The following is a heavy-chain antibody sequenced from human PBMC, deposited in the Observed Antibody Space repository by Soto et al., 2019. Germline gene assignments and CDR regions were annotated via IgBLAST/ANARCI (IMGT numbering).Heavy chain of an antibody. Sequence: PGGSLRLSCAASGFTFSSYAMSWVRQAPGKGLEWVSAISGRGDNTYYADSVKGRFTISRDNSKNTLYLQMNSLRAEDTAVYYCALYRYSSRWYYFDYWGQGTLVTVYS. D-gene: IGHD6-13*01. CDR1: GFTFSSYA. CDR2: ISGRGDNT. CDR3: ALYRYSSRWYYFDY. V-gene: IGHV3-23*01. J-gene: IGHJ4*02.